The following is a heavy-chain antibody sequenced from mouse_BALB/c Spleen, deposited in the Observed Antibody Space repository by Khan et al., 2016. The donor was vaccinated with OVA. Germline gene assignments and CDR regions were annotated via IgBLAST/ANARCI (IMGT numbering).Heavy chain of an antibody. CDR1: GYSITSGYG. Sequence: EVQLQESGPGLVKPSQSLSLTCTVAGYSITSGYGWNWIRPFPGNKLEWMGYISYSGSTNYNPSLKSRISITRDTSKNQFFLQLNSVTTEEIATYYCARTARIKYWGQGTTLTVSS. D-gene: IGHD1-2*01. V-gene: IGHV3-2*02. CDR3: ARTARIKY. J-gene: IGHJ2*01. CDR2: ISYSGST.